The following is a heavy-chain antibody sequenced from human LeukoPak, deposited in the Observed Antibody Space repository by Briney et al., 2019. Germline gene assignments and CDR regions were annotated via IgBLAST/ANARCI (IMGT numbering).Heavy chain of an antibody. CDR1: GFTFSSYG. Sequence: PGGSLRLSCAASGFTFSSYGMHWVRQAPGKGLEWVAVISYDGSNKYYADSVKDRFTISRDNSKNTLYLQMNSLRAEDTAVYYCASPVVVVAAYEAEYFQHWGQGTLVTVSS. D-gene: IGHD2-15*01. CDR2: ISYDGSNK. J-gene: IGHJ1*01. CDR3: ASPVVVVAAYEAEYFQH. V-gene: IGHV3-30*03.